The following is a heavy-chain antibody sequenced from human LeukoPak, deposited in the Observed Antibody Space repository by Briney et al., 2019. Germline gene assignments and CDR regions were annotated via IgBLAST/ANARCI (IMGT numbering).Heavy chain of an antibody. CDR1: GGSISSSSYY. J-gene: IGHJ6*03. D-gene: IGHD4-17*01. CDR3: ARAAMTTVTTDYVYYYFMDV. CDR2: IYYSGST. Sequence: PSETLSLTCTVSGGSISSSSYYWSWIRQPPGKGLEWIGYIYYSGSTNYNPSLKSRVTISVDTSKNQFSLKLSSVTAADTAVYYCARAAMTTVTTDYVYYYFMDVWGKGTTVTVSS. V-gene: IGHV4-61*01.